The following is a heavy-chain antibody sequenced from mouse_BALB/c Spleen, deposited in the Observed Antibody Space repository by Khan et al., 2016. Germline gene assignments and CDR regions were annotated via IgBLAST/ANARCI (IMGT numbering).Heavy chain of an antibody. CDR3: ASYYDYDGGFDY. Sequence: QVQLKQSGPGLVAPSQSLSITCTVSGFSLNGFGVNWVRQPPGKGLEWLGMIWGDGSTDYNSALKSRLSISKDNSKSQVFLQMNSLQTDDTARYYCASYYDYDGGFDYWGQGTLVTVSA. CDR2: IWGDGST. D-gene: IGHD2-4*01. CDR1: GFSLNGFG. J-gene: IGHJ3*01. V-gene: IGHV2-6-7*01.